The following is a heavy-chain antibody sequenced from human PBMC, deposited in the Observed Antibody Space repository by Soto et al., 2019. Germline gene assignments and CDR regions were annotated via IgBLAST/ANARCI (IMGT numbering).Heavy chain of an antibody. CDR2: ISAYNGNT. Sequence: QVQLVQSGAEVKKPGASVKVSCNASGYTFTSYGISCVRQAPGQVHEWMGWISAYNGNTNYAQKLQGRVTMTTDTPTSTAYMEPRRLRSDDSAVYYCARDPPYSSGWYAGFDPWGQGTLVTVSS. CDR1: GYTFTSYG. J-gene: IGHJ5*02. D-gene: IGHD6-19*01. V-gene: IGHV1-18*01. CDR3: ARDPPYSSGWYAGFDP.